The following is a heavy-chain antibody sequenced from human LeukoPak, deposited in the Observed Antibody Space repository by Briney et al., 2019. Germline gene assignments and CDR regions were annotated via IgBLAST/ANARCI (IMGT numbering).Heavy chain of an antibody. J-gene: IGHJ4*02. Sequence: GGSLRLSCVASGLIFSTYGMHWVRQAPGKGLEWVAFIQFDGSDEHYSDSVKGRFTISRDNSKNTLFLQMNNLRTEDTSVYYCAEDQKLQPFHYWGQGTLVTVSS. CDR2: IQFDGSDE. CDR1: GLIFSTYG. CDR3: AEDQKLQPFHY. D-gene: IGHD6-13*01. V-gene: IGHV3-30*02.